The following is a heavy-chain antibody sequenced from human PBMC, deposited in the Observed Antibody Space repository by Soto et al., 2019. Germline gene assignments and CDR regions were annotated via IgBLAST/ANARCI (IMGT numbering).Heavy chain of an antibody. CDR1: GFIFNNYY. J-gene: IGHJ6*02. CDR2: INPSGDSP. CDR3: ARGGRFFESTMGMNMDV. V-gene: IGHV1-46*02. D-gene: IGHD3-3*01. Sequence: QEQLVQSGAEVKKPGASVKVSCKSSGFIFNNYYIHWVRQAPGEGLEWMGIINPSGDSPTPAPKFRGRVTMTRDTSTTPAYMQLSSLRSADTAVYYCARGGRFFESTMGMNMDVLGQGTTVTVAS.